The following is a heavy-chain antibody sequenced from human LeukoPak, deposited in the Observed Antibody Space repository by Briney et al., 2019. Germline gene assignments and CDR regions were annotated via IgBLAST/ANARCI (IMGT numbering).Heavy chain of an antibody. V-gene: IGHV3-23*01. CDR2: ISGSGGST. CDR3: ARDGDSGYVLYYFDY. J-gene: IGHJ4*02. CDR1: GFTFDDYG. D-gene: IGHD5-12*01. Sequence: GGSLRLSCAASGFTFDDYGMSWVRQAPGKGLEWVSAISGSGGSTYYADSVKGRFTISRDNSKNTLYLQMNSLRAEDTAVYYCARDGDSGYVLYYFDYWGQGTLVTVSS.